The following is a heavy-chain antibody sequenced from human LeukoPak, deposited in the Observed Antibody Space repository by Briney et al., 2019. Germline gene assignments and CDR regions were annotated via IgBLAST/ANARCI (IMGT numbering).Heavy chain of an antibody. V-gene: IGHV3-7*01. CDR2: INQDGSVK. CDR1: GFTFRSYW. J-gene: IGHJ4*02. D-gene: IGHD5-12*01. CDR3: ARVGYSGWNLEY. Sequence: GGSLRLSCAASGFTFRSYWMSWVRQAPGKGLEWVANINQDGSVKYYVDSVKGRFTISRDNAKNSLYVQMNSLRDEDTDVYYCARVGYSGWNLEYWGQGTLVTVSS.